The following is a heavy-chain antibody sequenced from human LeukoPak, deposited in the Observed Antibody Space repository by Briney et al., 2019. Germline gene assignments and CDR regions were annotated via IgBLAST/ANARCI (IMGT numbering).Heavy chain of an antibody. Sequence: GGSLRLSCAASGFTFSGYYMSWIRQAPGKGLEWVSYISSSGSTIYYADSVKGRFTISRDNAKNSLYLQMNSLRAEDTAVYYCARDRVATHNNWGFSLDAFDIWGQGTMVTVSS. CDR3: ARDRVATHNNWGFSLDAFDI. CDR1: GFTFSGYY. J-gene: IGHJ3*02. V-gene: IGHV3-11*01. CDR2: ISSSGSTI. D-gene: IGHD5-12*01.